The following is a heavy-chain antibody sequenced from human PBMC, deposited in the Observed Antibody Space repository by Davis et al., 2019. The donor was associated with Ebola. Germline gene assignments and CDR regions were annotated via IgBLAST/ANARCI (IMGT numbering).Heavy chain of an antibody. CDR1: GFTFSSYS. J-gene: IGHJ4*02. Sequence: PGGSLRLSCAASGFTFSSYSMNWVRQAPGKGLEWVSSISSSSSYIYYADSVKGRFTISRDNAKNSLYLQMNSLRAEDTALYYCAKDMDSGGSYAFDYWGQGTLVTVSS. V-gene: IGHV3-21*04. D-gene: IGHD1-26*01. CDR2: ISSSSSYI. CDR3: AKDMDSGGSYAFDY.